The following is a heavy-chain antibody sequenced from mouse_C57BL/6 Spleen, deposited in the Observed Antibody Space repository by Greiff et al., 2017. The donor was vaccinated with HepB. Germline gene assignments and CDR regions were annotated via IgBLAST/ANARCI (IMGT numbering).Heavy chain of an antibody. Sequence: QVQLQQSGAELVKPGASVKLSCKASGYTFTEYTIHWVKQRSGQGLEWIGWFYPGSGSIKYNEKFKDKATLTADKSSSTAYMGLSRLTSEDSAVYFCARHEGALTGRGYYFDYWGQGTTLTVSS. CDR1: GYTFTEYT. CDR2: FYPGSGSI. CDR3: ARHEGALTGRGYYFDY. J-gene: IGHJ2*01. D-gene: IGHD4-1*01. V-gene: IGHV1-62-2*01.